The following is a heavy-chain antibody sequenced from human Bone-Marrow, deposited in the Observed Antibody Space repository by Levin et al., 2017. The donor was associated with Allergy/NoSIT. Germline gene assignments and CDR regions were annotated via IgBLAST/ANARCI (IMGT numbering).Heavy chain of an antibody. CDR3: AKAYSGYDWWFDP. D-gene: IGHD5-12*01. CDR2: ITWDGGDT. Sequence: GASVKVSCAPSGTTFDGYTMHWVRQAPGKGLEWVSLITWDGGDTYYADSVKGRFTISRDNSKNSLYLQMNSLRTEDTALYYCAKAYSGYDWWFDPWGQGTLVTVSS. J-gene: IGHJ5*02. CDR1: GTTFDGYT. V-gene: IGHV3-43*01.